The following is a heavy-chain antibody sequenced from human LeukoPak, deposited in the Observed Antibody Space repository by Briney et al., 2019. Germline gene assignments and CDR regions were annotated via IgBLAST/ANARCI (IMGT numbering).Heavy chain of an antibody. J-gene: IGHJ3*02. D-gene: IGHD3-22*01. CDR1: GGSISSSSDY. Sequence: SETLSLTCTVSGGSISSSSDYWGWIRQPPGKGLEWIGSIYYSGSTYYNPSLTSRVTISVDTSKNQFSLKLSSVTAADTAVYYCARSASSGPDAFDIWGQGTMVTVSS. V-gene: IGHV4-39*01. CDR2: IYYSGST. CDR3: ARSASSGPDAFDI.